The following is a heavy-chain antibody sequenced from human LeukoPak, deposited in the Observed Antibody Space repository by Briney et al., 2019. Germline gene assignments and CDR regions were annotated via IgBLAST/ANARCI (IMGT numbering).Heavy chain of an antibody. CDR1: GFTVSGDY. Sequence: GGSLRLSCAVSGFTVSGDYMSWVRQAPGKGLEWVSVISDRGDSTHYADSVKGRFTISRDSSKNTLHLQMNSLRGEDTAVYYCAKGRWGLTINNFDIWGQGTMVTVSS. V-gene: IGHV3-23*01. D-gene: IGHD3-9*01. CDR2: ISDRGDST. CDR3: AKGRWGLTINNFDI. J-gene: IGHJ3*02.